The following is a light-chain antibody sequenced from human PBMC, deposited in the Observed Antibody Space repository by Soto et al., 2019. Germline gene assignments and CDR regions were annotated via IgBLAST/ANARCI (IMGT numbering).Light chain of an antibody. CDR3: QKYNSAHIT. Sequence: DIQMTQSPSSLSASVGDRVTITCRASQGISNYLAWYQQKPGKVPKLLIYASSTLQSGVPSRFSGSGSGTDFTLTISSLQPEDVATYYCQKYNSAHITFGQGTRLEIK. J-gene: IGKJ5*01. CDR1: QGISNY. V-gene: IGKV1-27*01. CDR2: ASS.